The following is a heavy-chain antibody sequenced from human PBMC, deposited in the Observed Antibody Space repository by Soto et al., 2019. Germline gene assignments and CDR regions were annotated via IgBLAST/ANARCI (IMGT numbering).Heavy chain of an antibody. CDR1: GYTFTSYG. V-gene: IGHV1-18*01. CDR3: ARARYYYDSSGYPVSAFDI. J-gene: IGHJ3*02. CDR2: ISAYNGNT. D-gene: IGHD3-22*01. Sequence: VASVKVSGTASGYTFTSYGISCVRQAPEQGLEWMGWISAYNGNTNYAQKLQGRVTMTTDTSTSTAYMELRSLRSDDTAVYYCARARYYYDSSGYPVSAFDIWGQGTMVTVS.